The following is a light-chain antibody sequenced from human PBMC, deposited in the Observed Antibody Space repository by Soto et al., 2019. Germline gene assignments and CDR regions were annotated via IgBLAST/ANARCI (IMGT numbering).Light chain of an antibody. CDR1: NIGSKN. CDR3: QVWDSSRDSWV. J-gene: IGLJ3*02. V-gene: IGLV3-21*02. Sequence: SYVLTQPPSVSVAPGQTARITCGGNNIGSKNVHWYQQKPGQAPVLVVYDDNDRPSGIPERFSGSNSGNTATLTISRVEAGDEADYYCQVWDSSRDSWVFGRGTKVTVL. CDR2: DDN.